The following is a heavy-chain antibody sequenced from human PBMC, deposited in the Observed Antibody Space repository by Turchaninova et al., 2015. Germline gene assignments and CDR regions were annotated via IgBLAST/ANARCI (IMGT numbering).Heavy chain of an antibody. Sequence: QVQLQESGPGLVKPSETLSLTCIVSNQSISSAYYWGWVRQPPGKGLEWTGSIFQSGSTHYNPSLESRVAISVDTSNNHFSLKLTSVTAADTALYYCARGAHYNYVFDYWGQGTLVTVSS. V-gene: IGHV4-38-2*02. CDR3: ARGAHYNYVFDY. CDR2: IFQSGST. CDR1: NQSISSAYY. J-gene: IGHJ4*02. D-gene: IGHD3-16*01.